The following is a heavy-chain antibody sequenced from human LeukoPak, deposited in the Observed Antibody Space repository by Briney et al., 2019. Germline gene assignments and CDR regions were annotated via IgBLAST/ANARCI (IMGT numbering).Heavy chain of an antibody. CDR3: ARDQTSGYNWFDP. CDR2: INPNSGDT. CDR1: GYTFTGYY. V-gene: IGHV1-2*02. D-gene: IGHD3-22*01. J-gene: IGHJ5*02. Sequence: ASVKVSCKASGYTFTGYYMHWVRQAPGQGLEWMGWINPNSGDTNYAQKFQGRVTMTRDTSISTAYMELSRLTSDDTAMYYCARDQTSGYNWFDPWGQGTLVTVSS.